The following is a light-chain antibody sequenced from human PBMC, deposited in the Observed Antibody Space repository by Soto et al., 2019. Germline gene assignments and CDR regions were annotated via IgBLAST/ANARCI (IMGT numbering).Light chain of an antibody. CDR1: QSVSSN. J-gene: IGKJ5*01. V-gene: IGKV3-20*01. Sequence: EIVMTQSPATLSVSPGERATLSCRASQSVSSNLAWYQQKPGQAPRLLIYGASSRATGIPDRFSGSGSGTDFTLTINRMEPEDFAVYYCQQYGSSPPDTFGQGTRLEIK. CDR3: QQYGSSPPDT. CDR2: GAS.